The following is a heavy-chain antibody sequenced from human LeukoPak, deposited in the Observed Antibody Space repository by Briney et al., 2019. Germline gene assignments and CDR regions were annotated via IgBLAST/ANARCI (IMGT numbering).Heavy chain of an antibody. V-gene: IGHV3-30*04. CDR3: ARGEYSSSWLDY. D-gene: IGHD6-13*01. Sequence: PGRSLRLSCAASGFTFSSYAMHWVRQAPGKGLEWVAVISYDGSNKYYADSVKGRFTISRDNSKNTLYLQMNSLRAEDTAVYYCARGEYSSSWLDYWGQGILVTVSP. CDR2: ISYDGSNK. J-gene: IGHJ4*02. CDR1: GFTFSSYA.